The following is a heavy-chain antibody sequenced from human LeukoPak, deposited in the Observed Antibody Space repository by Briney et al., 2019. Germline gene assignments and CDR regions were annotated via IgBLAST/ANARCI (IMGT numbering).Heavy chain of an antibody. D-gene: IGHD4-17*01. J-gene: IGHJ4*02. CDR2: IGSGGVDT. CDR1: GFTLTSYA. CDR3: ANLYVTTPYYFDY. Sequence: GGSLRLSCAASGFTLTSYAMSWFRQAPGKGPEWVATIGSGGVDTYYADSVKGRFTISRDISKNTLYLQMNSLRAEDTAVYYCANLYVTTPYYFDYWGQGTLVTVSS. V-gene: IGHV3-23*01.